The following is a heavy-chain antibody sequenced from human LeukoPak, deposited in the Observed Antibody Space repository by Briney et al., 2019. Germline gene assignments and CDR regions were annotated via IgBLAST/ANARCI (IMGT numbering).Heavy chain of an antibody. J-gene: IGHJ4*02. Sequence: GGSLRLSCAASGFTFSSYAMHWVRQAPGKGLEYVSAISSNGGSTYYANSVKGRFTISRDNSKNTLYLQMGSLRAEDMAVYYCARGGYDYVWGSYRRFDYWGQGTLVTVSS. D-gene: IGHD3-16*02. V-gene: IGHV3-64*01. CDR1: GFTFSSYA. CDR3: ARGGYDYVWGSYRRFDY. CDR2: ISSNGGST.